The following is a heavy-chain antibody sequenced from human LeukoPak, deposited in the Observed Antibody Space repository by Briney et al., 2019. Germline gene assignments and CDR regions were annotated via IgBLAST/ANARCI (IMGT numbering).Heavy chain of an antibody. Sequence: GGSLRLSCAASGFTFNNYAMTWVRQTPGKGLEWVSSISSSSSYIFYADSVKGRFTLSRDNAKKSLYLQMNSLRAEDTAVYYCARDSHYGYSSSWFHLVHIDYWGQGTLVTVSS. CDR3: ARDSHYGYSSSWFHLVHIDY. J-gene: IGHJ4*02. D-gene: IGHD6-13*01. CDR2: ISSSSSYI. CDR1: GFTFNNYA. V-gene: IGHV3-21*01.